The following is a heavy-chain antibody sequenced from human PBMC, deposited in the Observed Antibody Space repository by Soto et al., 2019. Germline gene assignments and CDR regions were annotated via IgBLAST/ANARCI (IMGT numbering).Heavy chain of an antibody. CDR3: AKPRGAMIYAISVYGMDV. Sequence: EVQLLESGGGFIHPGGSLRLSCAASGFSFSSFAMNWVRQAPGKGLEWVSIISGSTDSTFYADSVKGRFTISRDNSKSTLDLQINTLSAGDTAVYYCAKPRGAMIYAISVYGMDVWGEGTTVTVSS. J-gene: IGHJ6*04. CDR1: GFSFSSFA. CDR2: ISGSTDST. V-gene: IGHV3-23*01. D-gene: IGHD2-8*01.